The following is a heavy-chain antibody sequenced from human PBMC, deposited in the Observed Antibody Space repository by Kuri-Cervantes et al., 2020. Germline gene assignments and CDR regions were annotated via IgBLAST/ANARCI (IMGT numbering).Heavy chain of an antibody. CDR1: GFTFSSYA. D-gene: IGHD1-26*01. V-gene: IGHV3-23*01. CDR2: ISGSGGST. Sequence: GGSLRLSCAASGFTFSSYAMSWVRQAPGKGLEWVSAISGSGGSTYYADSVKGRFTISRDNAKNSLYLQMNSLRAEDTALYYCAKGGGYSGSYYHFDYWGQGTLVTVSS. J-gene: IGHJ4*02. CDR3: AKGGGYSGSYYHFDY.